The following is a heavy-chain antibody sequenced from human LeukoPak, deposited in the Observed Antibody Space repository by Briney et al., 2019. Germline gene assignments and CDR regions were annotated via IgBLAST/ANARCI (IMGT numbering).Heavy chain of an antibody. Sequence: GASVKVSCKVSGYTLTELSMHWVRQAPGKGLEWMGGFDPEDGETIYAQKFQGRVTMTEDTSTDTAYMELSSLRSEDTAVYYCATDGPSIVVVPAASERAFDIWGQGTMVTVSS. J-gene: IGHJ3*02. CDR2: FDPEDGET. CDR1: GYTLTELS. D-gene: IGHD2-2*01. CDR3: ATDGPSIVVVPAASERAFDI. V-gene: IGHV1-24*01.